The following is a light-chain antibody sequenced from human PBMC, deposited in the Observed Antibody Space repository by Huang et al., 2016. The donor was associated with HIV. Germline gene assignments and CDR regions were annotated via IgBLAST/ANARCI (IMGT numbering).Light chain of an antibody. V-gene: IGKV3-15*01. CDR1: QSVSSN. CDR2: GAS. Sequence: EIVMTQSPATLSVSPGERATLSCRASQSVSSNLAWYQQKPGQAPRLLIYGASTRATGIPARFSGSGSGTEVTLNISSLQSEDFAVYYCQQYNNWPPYTFGQGTKLEIK. J-gene: IGKJ2*01. CDR3: QQYNNWPPYT.